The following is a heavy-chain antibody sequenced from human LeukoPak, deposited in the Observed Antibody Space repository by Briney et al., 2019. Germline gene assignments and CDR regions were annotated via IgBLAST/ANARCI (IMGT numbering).Heavy chain of an antibody. Sequence: GALRLSCAASGFTFSSYPMSWVRQAPGKGLEWVSGISGSGGSTYYADSVKGRFTISRDNAQNSLYLQMNSLRAEDSSVYYCARPTTVTTISADAFDIWGQGTMVTVSS. CDR1: GFTFSSYP. V-gene: IGHV3-23*01. D-gene: IGHD4-17*01. CDR3: ARPTTVTTISADAFDI. CDR2: ISGSGGST. J-gene: IGHJ3*02.